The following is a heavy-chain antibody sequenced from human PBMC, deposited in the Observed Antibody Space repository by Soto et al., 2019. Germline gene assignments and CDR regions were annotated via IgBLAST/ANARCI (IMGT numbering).Heavy chain of an antibody. D-gene: IGHD6-13*01. CDR1: GYTFTDYG. V-gene: IGHV1-18*01. Sequence: ASVKLSCKACGYTFTDYGISWVRQAPEQGLEWMGWIHTYNGHTNYAQKVQGRVTMTTDTSTSTAYMELRSLRPDDTAVYYCARDAQYSSRWHPIDFWGQGTLVTVSS. CDR3: ARDAQYSSRWHPIDF. CDR2: IHTYNGHT. J-gene: IGHJ4*02.